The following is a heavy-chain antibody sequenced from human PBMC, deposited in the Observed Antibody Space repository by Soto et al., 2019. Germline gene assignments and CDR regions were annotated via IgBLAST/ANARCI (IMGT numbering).Heavy chain of an antibody. D-gene: IGHD3-22*01. CDR2: IYYSGRT. CDR3: ARDYCYDSRGYPGAYYYGMDV. J-gene: IGHJ6*02. CDR1: GGSFSSYY. V-gene: IGHV4-59*01. Sequence: PSETLSLTCTVCGGSFSSYYWSWIRQPPGKGLEWIGHIYYSGRTNYNPSLKSRVTISGDTSKNQLSLKLSSVTAADTAVYYCARDYCYDSRGYPGAYYYGMDVWGQGTTVTVSS.